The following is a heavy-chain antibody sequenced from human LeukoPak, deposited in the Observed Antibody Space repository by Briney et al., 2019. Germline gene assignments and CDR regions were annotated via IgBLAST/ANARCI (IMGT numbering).Heavy chain of an antibody. CDR2: IGYDGSNK. J-gene: IGHJ6*02. CDR3: ARDSTHYDILTGYPGDYGMDV. Sequence: GRSLRLSCAASGFSFSSYGMHWVRQAPGKGLEWVAVIGYDGSNKYYADSVKGRFTISRDNSKNTLYLQMNSLRAEDTAVYYCARDSTHYDILTGYPGDYGMDVWGQGTTVTVSS. V-gene: IGHV3-33*08. CDR1: GFSFSSYG. D-gene: IGHD3-9*01.